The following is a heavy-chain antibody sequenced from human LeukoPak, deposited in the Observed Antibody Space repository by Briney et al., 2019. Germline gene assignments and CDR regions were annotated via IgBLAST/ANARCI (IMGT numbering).Heavy chain of an antibody. CDR3: ARAPAHYYDSSDHYYVGESYFDY. CDR1: GFTFSSYS. Sequence: GGSLRLSCAASGFTFSSYSMNCVRQPPGKGLEWVSSISSNSSYTYYAHSVKGRFTISRDNAKNSLYLQMNSLRAEDTAVYYCARAPAHYYDSSDHYYVGESYFDYWGQGTLVTVSS. D-gene: IGHD3-22*01. CDR2: ISSNSSYT. J-gene: IGHJ4*02. V-gene: IGHV3-21*01.